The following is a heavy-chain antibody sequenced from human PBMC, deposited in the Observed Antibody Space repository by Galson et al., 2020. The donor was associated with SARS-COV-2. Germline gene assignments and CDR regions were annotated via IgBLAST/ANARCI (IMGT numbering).Heavy chain of an antibody. V-gene: IGHV3-30*04. Sequence: GGSLRLSCAASGFTFSSSAMHWVRQAPGKGLEWVAISSYDGTTGYKSDAVKGRVTISRDISKNTQYLQMSRLRPEDTGVYYCARATADHSSSCYYYCGQGPLVTVSP. CDR1: GFTFSSSA. CDR3: ARATADHSSSCYYY. J-gene: IGHJ4*02. CDR2: SSYDGTTG. D-gene: IGHD2-15*01.